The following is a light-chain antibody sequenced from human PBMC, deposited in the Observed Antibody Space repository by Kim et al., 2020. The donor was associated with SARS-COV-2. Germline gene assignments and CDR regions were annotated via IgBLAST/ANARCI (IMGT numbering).Light chain of an antibody. CDR1: TANIGAGYE. J-gene: IGLJ2*01. CDR3: QSYDSSRGGRV. Sequence: RVTISCTGSTANIGAGYEVHWYQHLPGKAPKLLIYDNTKRPSGVPDRFTGSKSDTSASLAVTGLQAEDEADYYCQSYDSSRGGRVFGGGTQLTVL. CDR2: DNT. V-gene: IGLV1-40*01.